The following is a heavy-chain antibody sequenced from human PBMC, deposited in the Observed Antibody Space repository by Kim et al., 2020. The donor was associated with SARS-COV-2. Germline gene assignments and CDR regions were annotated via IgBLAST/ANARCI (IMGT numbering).Heavy chain of an antibody. V-gene: IGHV4-31*03. J-gene: IGHJ6*02. CDR2: IYYSGST. CDR1: GGSISSGGYY. Sequence: SETLSLTCTVSGGSISSGGYYWSWIRQHPGKGLEWIGYIYYSGSTYYNPSLKSRVTISVDTSKNQFSLKLSSVTAADTAVYYCARDTDCSSTSCYYGMDVWGQGTTVTVSS. CDR3: ARDTDCSSTSCYYGMDV. D-gene: IGHD2-2*01.